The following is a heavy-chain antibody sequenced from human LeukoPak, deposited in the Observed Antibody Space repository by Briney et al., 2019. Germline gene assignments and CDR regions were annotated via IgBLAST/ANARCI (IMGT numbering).Heavy chain of an antibody. CDR2: ICTSGST. CDR1: GGSISSYY. J-gene: IGHJ1*01. Sequence: SETLSLTCTISGGSISSYYWSWIRQPGGKGLESIGHICTSGSTNYNPSLKSRVTISVYTSKNQFSLKLSSVTAADTAVYYCARLKYYYDASGYRAEYFQHWGQGTLVTVSS. D-gene: IGHD3-22*01. V-gene: IGHV4-4*07. CDR3: ARLKYYYDASGYRAEYFQH.